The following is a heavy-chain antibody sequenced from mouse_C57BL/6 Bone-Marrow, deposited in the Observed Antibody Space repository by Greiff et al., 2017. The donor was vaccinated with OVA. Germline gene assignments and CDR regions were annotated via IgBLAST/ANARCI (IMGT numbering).Heavy chain of an antibody. J-gene: IGHJ4*01. CDR2: ISNLAYSI. V-gene: IGHV5-15*01. Sequence: EVQLVESGGGLVQPGGSLKLSCAASGFTFSDYGMAWVRQAPRKGPEWVAFISNLAYSIYYADTVTGRFTIARENAKNTLYLEMSSLRSEDTAMYYCARHDYDYGYAMDYWGQGTSVTVSS. D-gene: IGHD2-4*01. CDR3: ARHDYDYGYAMDY. CDR1: GFTFSDYG.